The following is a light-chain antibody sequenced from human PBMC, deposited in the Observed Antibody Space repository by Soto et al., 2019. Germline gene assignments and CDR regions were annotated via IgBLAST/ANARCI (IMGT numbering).Light chain of an antibody. V-gene: IGKV3-20*01. CDR3: QQYGNSPQT. CDR1: QSVSNNY. J-gene: IGKJ1*01. CDR2: GAS. Sequence: EIVLTQSPGTLSLSPGERATLSCRASQSVSNNYLAWYQQKPGQAPRLLIYGASTRATGIPDRFSGSGSGTDFTLTIARLEPGDFAVYYCQQYGNSPQTFGQGTKVDIK.